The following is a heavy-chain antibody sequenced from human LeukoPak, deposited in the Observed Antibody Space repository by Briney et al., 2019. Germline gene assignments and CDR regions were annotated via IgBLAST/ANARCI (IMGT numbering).Heavy chain of an antibody. D-gene: IGHD1-26*01. CDR2: IFITEST. CDR3: ARAPHYRRDFYYYLDV. Sequence: PGGSLRLSCAASGFTFSSYSMNWVRQPAGKGLEWLGHIFITESTNYNPSLKSRVSISVDTSKSQFSLRLSSVTAADTAVYYCARAPHYRRDFYYYLDVWGKGTTVTISS. J-gene: IGHJ6*03. CDR1: GFTFSSYS. V-gene: IGHV4-4*07.